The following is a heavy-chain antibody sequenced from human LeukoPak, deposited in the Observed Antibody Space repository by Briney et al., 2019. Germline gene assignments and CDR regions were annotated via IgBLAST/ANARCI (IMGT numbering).Heavy chain of an antibody. J-gene: IGHJ6*02. Sequence: ASVKVSCKASGYTFTGYYMHWVRQAPGQGLEWMGWINPNSGGTNYAQKFQGRVTMTRDTSISTAYMELSSLRSEDTAVYYCARGQTHSNYGPLFWGNYYYGMDVWGQGTTVTVSS. CDR1: GYTFTGYY. D-gene: IGHD4-11*01. CDR3: ARGQTHSNYGPLFWGNYYYGMDV. V-gene: IGHV1-2*02. CDR2: INPNSGGT.